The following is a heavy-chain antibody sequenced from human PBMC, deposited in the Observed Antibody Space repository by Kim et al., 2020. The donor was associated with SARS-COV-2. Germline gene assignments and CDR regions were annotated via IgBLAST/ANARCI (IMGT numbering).Heavy chain of an antibody. CDR2: MNPNSGNT. J-gene: IGHJ4*02. CDR1: GYTFTSYD. V-gene: IGHV1-8*01. D-gene: IGHD3-16*02. Sequence: ASVKVSCKASGYTFTSYDINWVRQATGQGLEWMGWMNPNSGNTGYAQKFQGRVTMTRNTSISTAYMELSSLRSEDTAVYYCARGRGITFGGVIGLTAPRNDYWGQGTLVTVSS. CDR3: ARGRGITFGGVIGLTAPRNDY.